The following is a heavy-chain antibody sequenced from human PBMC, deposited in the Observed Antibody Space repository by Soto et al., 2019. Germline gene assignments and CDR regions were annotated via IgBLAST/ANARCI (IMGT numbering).Heavy chain of an antibody. CDR2: LYSSGNT. V-gene: IGHV4-4*07. CDR3: ARGPYSSGWYVVDY. J-gene: IGHJ4*02. Sequence: ETLSLTCTVSGASISAYAWSWIRQPAGKGLEWIGRLYSSGNTNYNPSFKSRLTMSADTSKNQFSLKLSSVTAADTAVYYCARGPYSSGWYVVDYWGQGTLVTVSS. D-gene: IGHD6-19*01. CDR1: GASISAYA.